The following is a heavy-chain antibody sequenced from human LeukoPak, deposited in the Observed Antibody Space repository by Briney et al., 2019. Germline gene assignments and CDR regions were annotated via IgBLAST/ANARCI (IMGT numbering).Heavy chain of an antibody. CDR3: AREGPYCGGDCRALDY. CDR1: GGSFSGYY. Sequence: KPSETLSLTCAVYGGSFSGYYWSWTRHPPGKGLEWIGEINHSGSTNYNPPLKSRATISVDTSNKQFSLKLSSVTAADTAVYYCAREGPYCGGDCRALDYWGQGTLVTVSS. J-gene: IGHJ4*02. D-gene: IGHD2-21*02. V-gene: IGHV4-34*01. CDR2: INHSGST.